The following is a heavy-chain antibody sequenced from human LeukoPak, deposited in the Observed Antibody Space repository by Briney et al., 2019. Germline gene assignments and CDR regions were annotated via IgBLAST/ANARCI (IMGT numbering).Heavy chain of an antibody. Sequence: GGSLRLSCAASGFTFSSYWMSWVRQAPGKGLEWVANIKQDGSEKYYVDSVKGRFTISRDNAKNSLYLQMNSLRAEDTAVYYCARVSVDLGYCTNGVCYRPSQGAVWWYFDYWGQGTLVTVSS. V-gene: IGHV3-7*01. D-gene: IGHD2-8*01. CDR2: IKQDGSEK. CDR1: GFTFSSYW. J-gene: IGHJ4*02. CDR3: ARVSVDLGYCTNGVCYRPSQGAVWWYFDY.